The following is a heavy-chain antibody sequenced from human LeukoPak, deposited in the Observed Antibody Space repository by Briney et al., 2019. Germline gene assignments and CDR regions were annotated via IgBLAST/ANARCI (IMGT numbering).Heavy chain of an antibody. CDR3: ARAVTVVTRGGLVFDY. CDR2: ISSSSNTI. D-gene: IGHD2-21*02. J-gene: IGHJ4*02. CDR1: GFTFSSYS. V-gene: IGHV3-48*02. Sequence: GGSLRLSCAASGFTFSSYSMNWVRQAPGKGLEGVSYISSSSNTIYYADSVKGRFTISRDNAKNSQFLQMNSLIDEDTSVYYCARAVTVVTRGGLVFDYWGQGTLVTVSS.